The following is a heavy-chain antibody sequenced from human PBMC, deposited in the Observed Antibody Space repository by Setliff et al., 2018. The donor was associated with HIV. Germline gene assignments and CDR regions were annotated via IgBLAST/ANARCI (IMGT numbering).Heavy chain of an antibody. V-gene: IGHV4-39*01. J-gene: IGHJ6*03. CDR2: IYYSGST. CDR3: ARGPRPVDVDYYYMDV. CDR1: GGSIIGRFYF. Sequence: LSLTCTVSGGSIIGRFYFWGWIRQSPGKWLEWIGSIYYSGSTYYSPSLKSRVTISVDTSKNQFSLKLTSVTAADTAVYYCARGPRPVDVDYYYMDVWGKGTTVTVSS.